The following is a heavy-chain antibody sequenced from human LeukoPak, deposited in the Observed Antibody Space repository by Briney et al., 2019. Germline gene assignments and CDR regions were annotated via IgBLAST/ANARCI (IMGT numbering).Heavy chain of an antibody. CDR3: ARAPSFLLEYFQH. J-gene: IGHJ1*01. CDR1: GGTFSSYA. V-gene: IGHV1-69*04. CDR2: IIPILGIA. Sequence: ASVKVSCKASGGTFSSYAISWVRQAPGQGLEWMGRIIPILGIANYAQKFQGRVTITADKSTSTAYMELSSLRSEDTAVYYCARAPSFLLEYFQHWGQGTLVTVSS.